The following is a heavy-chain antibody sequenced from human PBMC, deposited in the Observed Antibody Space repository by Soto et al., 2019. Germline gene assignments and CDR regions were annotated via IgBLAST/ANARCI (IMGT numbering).Heavy chain of an antibody. V-gene: IGHV3-30-3*01. Sequence: GGSLRLSCAASGFTFNTYAMHWVRQAPGKGLEWVSVISYDGSNKFYADSVRGRFTISRDNSNNTVFLQMNSLRAEDTAIYYCAKETVEYSYGYGGVDYWGQGTRVTVSS. CDR3: AKETVEYSYGYGGVDY. J-gene: IGHJ4*02. D-gene: IGHD5-18*01. CDR2: ISYDGSNK. CDR1: GFTFNTYA.